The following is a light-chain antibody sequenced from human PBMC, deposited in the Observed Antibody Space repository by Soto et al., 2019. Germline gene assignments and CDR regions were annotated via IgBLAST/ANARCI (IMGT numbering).Light chain of an antibody. CDR2: EVS. CDR3: SSYSSSPSYV. CDR1: SDDVGGYNY. Sequence: SVLTQPASVSGSPGQSITMSCTGTSDDVGGYNYVSWYQQHPGEVPKLVIFEVSNRPSGVSNRFSGSKSGNTASLTISGLQAEDEADYYCSSYSSSPSYVFGTGTKVTVL. V-gene: IGLV2-14*01. J-gene: IGLJ1*01.